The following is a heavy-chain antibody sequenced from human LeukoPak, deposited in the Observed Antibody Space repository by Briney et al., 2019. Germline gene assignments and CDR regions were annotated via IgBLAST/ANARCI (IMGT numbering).Heavy chain of an antibody. D-gene: IGHD2-15*01. CDR2: INHGGST. CDR1: GGSFSGFY. J-gene: IGHJ5*02. CDR3: ARRGIYCSGDSCYPQGWFDP. Sequence: PSETLSLTCAVYGGSFSGFYWSWIRQPPGKGLEWIGEINHGGSTNYNPSLKSRVTISVDTSKNHFSLKLSSVTAADTAVYYCARRGIYCSGDSCYPQGWFDPWGQGTLVTVSS. V-gene: IGHV4-34*01.